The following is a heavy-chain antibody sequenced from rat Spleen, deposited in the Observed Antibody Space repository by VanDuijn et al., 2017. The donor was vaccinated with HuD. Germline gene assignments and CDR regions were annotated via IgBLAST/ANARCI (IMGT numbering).Heavy chain of an antibody. CDR2: ISYSGST. CDR3: ARFSYPGITPFDY. D-gene: IGHD1-4*01. V-gene: IGHV3-1*01. J-gene: IGHJ2*01. CDR1: GYSITSNY. Sequence: EVQLQESGPGLVKPSQSLSLTCSVTGYSITSNYWGWIRKFPGNKMEWMGYISYSGSTSYNPSLKSRISITRDTSKNQFFLQLNSVTTEDTATYYCARFSYPGITPFDYWGQGVMVTVSS.